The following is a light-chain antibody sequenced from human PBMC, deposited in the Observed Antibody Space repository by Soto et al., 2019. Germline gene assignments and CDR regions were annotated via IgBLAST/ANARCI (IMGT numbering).Light chain of an antibody. V-gene: IGKV3D-15*01. CDR2: GAS. Sequence: EMVMTQSPATLSVCPGERASLSCRASQSVISTLAWYQQKPGQAPRLLIYGASSRATGIPDRFSGSGSGTEFTLTISSLQPDDFATYYCQHYNSYGTFGQGTKVDIK. CDR3: QHYNSYGT. CDR1: QSVIST. J-gene: IGKJ1*01.